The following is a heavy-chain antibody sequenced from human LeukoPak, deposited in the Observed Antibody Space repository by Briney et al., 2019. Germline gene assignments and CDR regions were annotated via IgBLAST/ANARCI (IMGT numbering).Heavy chain of an antibody. V-gene: IGHV4-39*01. D-gene: IGHD4-23*01. CDR2: IYYSGST. Sequence: SETLSLTCTVSGGSISSSSYYWGWIRQPPGKGLEWIGSIYYSGSTYYNPSLKSRVTISVHTSKNQFSLKLSSVTAADTAVYYCARREDYGGNSGQFDYWGQGTLVTVSS. CDR1: GGSISSSSYY. CDR3: ARREDYGGNSGQFDY. J-gene: IGHJ4*02.